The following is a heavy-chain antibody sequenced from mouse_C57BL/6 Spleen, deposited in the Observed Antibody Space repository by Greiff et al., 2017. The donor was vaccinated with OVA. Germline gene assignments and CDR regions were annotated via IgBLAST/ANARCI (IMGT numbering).Heavy chain of an antibody. CDR3: ARGRYDYDGEYFDY. J-gene: IGHJ2*01. D-gene: IGHD2-4*01. V-gene: IGHV5-16*01. CDR2: INYDGSST. Sequence: EVQLVESEGGLVQPGSSMKLSCTASGFTFSDYYMAWVRQVPEKGLEWVANINYDGSSTYYLDSLKSRFIISRDNAKNILYLQMSSLKSEDTATYYCARGRYDYDGEYFDYWGQGTTLTVSS. CDR1: GFTFSDYY.